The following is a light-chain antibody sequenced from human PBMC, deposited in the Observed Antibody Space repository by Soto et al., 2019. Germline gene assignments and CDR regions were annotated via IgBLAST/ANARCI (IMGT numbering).Light chain of an antibody. Sequence: QSALTQPPSASGPPGQSVAISCTGTSSDVGGYDYVSWYQQHPGKAPKLMIYDVSKRPSGVPDRFSGSKSGNTASLTVSGLQAEDEADYYCSSYAGTHIVFGAGTKLTVL. CDR3: SSYAGTHIV. CDR1: SSDVGGYDY. V-gene: IGLV2-8*01. CDR2: DVS. J-gene: IGLJ1*01.